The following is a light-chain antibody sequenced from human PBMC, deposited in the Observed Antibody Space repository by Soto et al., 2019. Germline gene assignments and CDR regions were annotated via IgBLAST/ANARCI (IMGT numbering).Light chain of an antibody. CDR2: LGS. Sequence: IVMSQSPLSLTVTPGEPASISCRSSPSLLHSNGYNYLDWYLQKPGQSPQLLIYLGSNRASGVPDRFSGSGSGTDFTLKISRLEPEDFAVYYCQHYGDSRTFGQGAKV. CDR1: PSLLHSNGYNY. J-gene: IGKJ1*01. V-gene: IGKV2-28*01. CDR3: QHYGDSRT.